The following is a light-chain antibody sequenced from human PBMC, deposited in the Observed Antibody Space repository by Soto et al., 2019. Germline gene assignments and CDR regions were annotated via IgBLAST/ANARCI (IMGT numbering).Light chain of an antibody. V-gene: IGKV3-15*01. CDR1: QSISSN. Sequence: EIAFTPSPPTLSVSPVEKTALPCRASQSISSNLAWYQKKPGQAPRLLMFRTSSRATGFPARFSGSGSGTEFTLSISSLQSEDSAVYYCQQYNNWPPITFGQGTRLEIK. CDR3: QQYNNWPPIT. CDR2: RTS. J-gene: IGKJ5*01.